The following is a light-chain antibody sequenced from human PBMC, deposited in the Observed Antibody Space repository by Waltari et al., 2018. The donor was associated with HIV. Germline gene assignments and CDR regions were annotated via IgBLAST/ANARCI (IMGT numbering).Light chain of an antibody. CDR3: QQYNDWPPLT. CDR1: KSVSTT. V-gene: IGKV3-15*01. Sequence: EIVMTQSPDTLSVSQGERATIYCRASKSVSTTLAVYQQKPGQGPGLLIYSASTRATGISSRFSGSWSGTVFTLTISSLQSEDCAVYYCQQYNDWPPLTFGGGTKVEMK. CDR2: SAS. J-gene: IGKJ4*01.